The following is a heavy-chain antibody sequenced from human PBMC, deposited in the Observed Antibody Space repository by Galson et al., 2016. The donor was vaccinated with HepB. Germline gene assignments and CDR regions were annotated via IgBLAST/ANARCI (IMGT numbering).Heavy chain of an antibody. V-gene: IGHV3-53*01. D-gene: IGHD1-20*01. CDR1: GFSVSSND. J-gene: IGHJ3*01. CDR2: SYSGGRT. CDR3: AREGCINGACHLDGFDA. Sequence: SLRLSCAASGFSVSSNDASWVRQAPGKGLEWVSVSYSGGRTCYADSVKGRFTVSRDNSKNTLYLQMNSLRVEDTAVYYCAREGCINGACHLDGFDAWGQGTMVTVSS.